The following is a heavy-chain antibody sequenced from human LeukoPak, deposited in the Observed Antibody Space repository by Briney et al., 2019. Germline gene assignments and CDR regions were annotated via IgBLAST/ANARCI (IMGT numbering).Heavy chain of an antibody. CDR2: ISYDGSNK. Sequence: SGGSLRLSCAASGFTFSSYGMHWVRQAPGKGLEWVAVISYDGSNKYYADSVKGRFTISRDNSKNTLYLQMNSLRAEDTAVYYCAKGISGTADYWGQGTLVTVSS. V-gene: IGHV3-30*18. CDR1: GFTFSSYG. D-gene: IGHD1-26*01. J-gene: IGHJ4*02. CDR3: AKGISGTADY.